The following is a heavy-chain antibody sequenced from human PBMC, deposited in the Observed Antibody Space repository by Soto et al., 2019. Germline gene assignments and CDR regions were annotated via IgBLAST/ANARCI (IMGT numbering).Heavy chain of an antibody. D-gene: IGHD3-3*01. J-gene: IGHJ6*03. V-gene: IGHV4-39*01. CDR3: ARHSAVFGVVIRLYYYYYMDV. Sequence: SETLSLTCTVSGGSISSSSYYWGWIRQPPGKGLEWIGSIYYSGSTYYNPSLKSRVTISVDTSKNQFSLKLSSVTAADTAVYYCARHSAVFGVVIRLYYYYYMDVWGKGTTVTVSS. CDR2: IYYSGST. CDR1: GGSISSSSYY.